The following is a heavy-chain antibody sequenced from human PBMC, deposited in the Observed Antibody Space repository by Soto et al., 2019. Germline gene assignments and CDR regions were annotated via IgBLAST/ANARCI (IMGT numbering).Heavy chain of an antibody. CDR3: ARAPEICSGGSCYSQAFDI. CDR2: ISSSSSYI. V-gene: IGHV3-21*01. Sequence: GGSLRLSCAASGFTFSSYSMNWVRQAPGKGLEWVSSISSSSSYIYYADSVKGRFTISRDNAKNSLYLQMNSLRAEDTAVYYCARAPEICSGGSCYSQAFDIWGQGTMVTVSS. D-gene: IGHD2-15*01. J-gene: IGHJ3*02. CDR1: GFTFSSYS.